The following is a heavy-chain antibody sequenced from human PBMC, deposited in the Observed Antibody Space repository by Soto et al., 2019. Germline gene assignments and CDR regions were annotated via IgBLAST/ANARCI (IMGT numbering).Heavy chain of an antibody. V-gene: IGHV1-2*02. CDR3: ATEPDHIAFSGPFDY. J-gene: IGHJ4*02. CDR1: GYTFTGYY. Sequence: ASVKVSSKASGYTFTGYYMHGVRQATGQGLEWMGWINPNRDGTTYSQKFHLSVTITKNPSISTAYMQLSRLRSTDTAAYYCATEPDHIAFSGPFDYWGQGTLVTVSS. D-gene: IGHD3-3*02. CDR2: INPNRDGT.